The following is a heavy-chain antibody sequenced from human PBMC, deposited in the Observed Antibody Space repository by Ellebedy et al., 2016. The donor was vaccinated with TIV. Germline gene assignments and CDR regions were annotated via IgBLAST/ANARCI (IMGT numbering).Heavy chain of an antibody. CDR2: INQDGRRM. V-gene: IGHV3-7*03. Sequence: GESLKISCAASGFTFNSYWMSWVRQAPGKRLEWVANINQDGRRMYYVDSVKGRFTISRDNAKNSVYLRMTTLRVEDTAVYHCVRDGAYGDYSPGYYGMDVWGQGTTVTVSS. D-gene: IGHD3-22*01. CDR3: VRDGAYGDYSPGYYGMDV. CDR1: GFTFNSYW. J-gene: IGHJ6*02.